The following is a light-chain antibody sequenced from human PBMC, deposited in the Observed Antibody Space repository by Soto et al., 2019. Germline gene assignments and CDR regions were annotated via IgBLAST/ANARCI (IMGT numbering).Light chain of an antibody. CDR2: AAS. CDR3: LQLHSTSPYT. J-gene: IGKJ2*01. Sequence: DIQMTQSPSSLSASVGDRVTITCRASQNIRNYLNWYQQRPGKTPNLLVYAASYLRSGVPSRFSGSGSGTDFTLTISSLQHEDFATYYCLQLHSTSPYTFGQGTRVDIK. V-gene: IGKV1-39*01. CDR1: QNIRNY.